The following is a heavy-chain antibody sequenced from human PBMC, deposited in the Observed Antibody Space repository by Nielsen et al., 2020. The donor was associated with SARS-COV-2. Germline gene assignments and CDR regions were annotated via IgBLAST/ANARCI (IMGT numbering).Heavy chain of an antibody. J-gene: IGHJ4*02. V-gene: IGHV3-9*01. Sequence: SLKISCTASGFTFDDYAMHWVRQVPGKGLEWVSGLSWNSGTIAYADSVKGRFTISRDSAKSSLYLQMNSLRAEDTAVYYCASSGWLDYWGQGTLVTVSS. CDR2: LSWNSGTI. CDR1: GFTFDDYA. D-gene: IGHD6-19*01. CDR3: ASSGWLDY.